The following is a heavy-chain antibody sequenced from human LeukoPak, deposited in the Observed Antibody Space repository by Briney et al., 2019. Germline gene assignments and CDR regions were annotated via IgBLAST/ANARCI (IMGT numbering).Heavy chain of an antibody. J-gene: IGHJ4*02. Sequence: GGSLRLSCAASGFTFSSYSMNWVRQAPGKGLEWVSSISSSSSYIYYADSVKGRFTISRDNAKNSLYLQMNSLRVEDTAVYYCARDSFETDIDYWGQGTLVTVSS. CDR3: ARDSFETDIDY. V-gene: IGHV3-21*01. CDR1: GFTFSSYS. D-gene: IGHD1-14*01. CDR2: ISSSSSYI.